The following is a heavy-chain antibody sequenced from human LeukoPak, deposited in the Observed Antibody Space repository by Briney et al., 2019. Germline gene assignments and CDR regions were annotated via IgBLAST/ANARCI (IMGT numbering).Heavy chain of an antibody. Sequence: TTSETLSLTCTVSGYSISSGYYWGWIRQPPGKGLEWIGSIYHSGSTYYNPSLKSRVTISVDTSKNQFSLKLSSVTAADTAVYYCARAVRELGGSFDYWGQGTLVTVSS. CDR3: ARAVRELGGSFDY. D-gene: IGHD3-16*01. CDR1: GYSISSGYY. J-gene: IGHJ4*02. V-gene: IGHV4-38-2*02. CDR2: IYHSGST.